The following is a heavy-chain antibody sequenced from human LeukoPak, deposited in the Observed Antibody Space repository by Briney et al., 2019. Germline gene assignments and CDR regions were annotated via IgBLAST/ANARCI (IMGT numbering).Heavy chain of an antibody. V-gene: IGHV3-74*01. Sequence: GGSLRLSCAASGFTFKSYAMNWVRQAPGKGLVWVSRINPDGSGTSYADSVKGRFTISRDNAKNTLFLQMNSLTAEDTAVYYCALDSGSGSYSGYWGQGALVTVSS. CDR1: GFTFKSYA. CDR3: ALDSGSGSYSGY. J-gene: IGHJ4*02. CDR2: INPDGSGT. D-gene: IGHD3-10*01.